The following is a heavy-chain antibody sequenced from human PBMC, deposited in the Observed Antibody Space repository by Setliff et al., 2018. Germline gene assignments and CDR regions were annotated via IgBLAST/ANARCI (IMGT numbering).Heavy chain of an antibody. CDR2: ILPLFGSA. CDR1: GGTLRTYA. CDR3: ARGPISGSGTYYGAD. Sequence: GASVKVSCKASGGTLRTYAFNWVRQAPGQGLAWVGGILPLFGSATYARKFQGRVTITADESTSTTYMEVSSLTSEDTAEYFCARGPISGSGTYYGADWAQGTLVTVSS. D-gene: IGHD3-10*01. J-gene: IGHJ4*02. V-gene: IGHV1-69*13.